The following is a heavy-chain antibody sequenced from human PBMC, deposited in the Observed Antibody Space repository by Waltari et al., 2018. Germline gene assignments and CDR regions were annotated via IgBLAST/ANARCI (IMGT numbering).Heavy chain of an antibody. J-gene: IGHJ2*01. D-gene: IGHD3-16*01. CDR2: SYPGDSET. CDR3: AGEWGGGGDHPTGSEYFDL. V-gene: IGHV5-51*01. CDR1: GYSFTSYW. Sequence: EVQLVQSGAEVKKPGESLKISCKGSGYSFTSYWIGWVRQMPGKGREWMGISYPGDSETRESPACQGQVTISAGKSSRTAYLQWSSLEASGTAMYYGAGEWGGGGDHPTGSEYFDLWGRGTLVTVSS.